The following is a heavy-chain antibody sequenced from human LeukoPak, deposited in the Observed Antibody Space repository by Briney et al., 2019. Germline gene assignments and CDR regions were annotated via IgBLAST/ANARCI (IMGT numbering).Heavy chain of an antibody. Sequence: GGSLRLSCAASGFTVCSDYMSWVRQAPGKGLEWVSVIYSGGSTYYADSVKGRFTISRDNSKTTLYLQMNSLRAEDTAVYYCARGGYTGPFDRWGQGTLVTVSS. V-gene: IGHV3-66*01. D-gene: IGHD3-9*01. CDR2: IYSGGST. CDR1: GFTVCSDY. CDR3: ARGGYTGPFDR. J-gene: IGHJ4*02.